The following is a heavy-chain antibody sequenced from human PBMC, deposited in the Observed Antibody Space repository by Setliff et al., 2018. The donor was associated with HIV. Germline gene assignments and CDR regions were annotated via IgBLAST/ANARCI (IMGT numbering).Heavy chain of an antibody. CDR1: GFTFSTYG. CDR3: ARNSDFDF. V-gene: IGHV3-23*01. D-gene: IGHD2-21*01. J-gene: IGHJ4*02. CDR2: MSGSGGAFST. Sequence: PVGSLRLSCVGSGFTFSTYGMTWVRQAPGKGLEWVSFMSGSGGAFSTYYADSVKGRFTISRDNSRNTIYLQMNSLRAEDTAVYYCARNSDFDFWGQGTMVTVSS.